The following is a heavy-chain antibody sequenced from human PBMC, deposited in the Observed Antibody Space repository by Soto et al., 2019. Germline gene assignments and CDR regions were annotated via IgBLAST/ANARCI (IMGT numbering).Heavy chain of an antibody. CDR1: GVDFRGSY. V-gene: IGHV3-11*01. J-gene: IGHJ5*02. CDR2: ISDTGRTI. D-gene: IGHD3-16*02. Sequence: HLEESWGGLVEPGGSLRLTCVGSGVDFRGSYMNWIRQAPGKGLEWISYISDTGRTIHYAASVKGRFVISRDNSRDSLYLQMNDLRADDTAIYYCACFKEGKIVGLRWLDPWGQGTRVTVSS. CDR3: ACFKEGKIVGLRWLDP.